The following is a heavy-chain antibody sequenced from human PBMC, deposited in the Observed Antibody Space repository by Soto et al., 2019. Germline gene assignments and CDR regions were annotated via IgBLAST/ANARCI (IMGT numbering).Heavy chain of an antibody. CDR3: AREVVAARPRNYFDY. D-gene: IGHD6-6*01. CDR2: IYYSGST. J-gene: IGHJ4*02. CDR1: GVSVNSGSYF. V-gene: IGHV4-61*01. Sequence: SETLSLTCTVSGVSVNSGSYFWSWIRQPPGKGPEWIGYIYYSGSTNYNPSLKGRVTVSIDTSKNQFSLELSSVTAADTAVYYCAREVVAARPRNYFDYWGQGALVTVSS.